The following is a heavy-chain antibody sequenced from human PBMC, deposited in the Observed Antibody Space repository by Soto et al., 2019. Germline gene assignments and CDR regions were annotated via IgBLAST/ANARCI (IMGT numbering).Heavy chain of an antibody. D-gene: IGHD3-10*01. CDR2: IIPIFGTA. CDR3: ARGCAGELRRCVFDY. J-gene: IGHJ4*02. CDR1: GGTFSSYA. Sequence: QVQLVQSGAEVKKPGSSVKVSCKASGGTFSSYAISWVRQAPGQGLEWMGGIIPIFGTANYAQKFQGRVTIXXDXSXXTAYMELSSLRSEDTAVYYCARGCAGELRRCVFDYWGQGTLVTVSS. V-gene: IGHV1-69*12.